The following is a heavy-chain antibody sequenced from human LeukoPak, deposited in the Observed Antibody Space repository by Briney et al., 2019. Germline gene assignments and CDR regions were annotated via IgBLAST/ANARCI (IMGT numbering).Heavy chain of an antibody. Sequence: ASVKVSCKASGYTFTGYYMHWVRQAPGQGLEWMGRINPNSGGTNYAQKFQGRVTMTRDTSISTVYMELSRLRSDDTAVYYCAKGWDSSGYPYDAFDIWGQGTMVTVSS. CDR2: INPNSGGT. J-gene: IGHJ3*02. CDR3: AKGWDSSGYPYDAFDI. D-gene: IGHD3-22*01. V-gene: IGHV1-2*06. CDR1: GYTFTGYY.